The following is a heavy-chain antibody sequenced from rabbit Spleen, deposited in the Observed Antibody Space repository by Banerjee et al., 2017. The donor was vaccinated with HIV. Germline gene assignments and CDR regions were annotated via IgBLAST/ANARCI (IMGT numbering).Heavy chain of an antibody. V-gene: IGHV1S40*01. J-gene: IGHJ6*01. CDR2: IDSGSSGFT. CDR1: GFSFSSSDY. D-gene: IGHD1-1*01. CDR3: ARDTSSSFSSYGMDL. Sequence: QSLEESGGDLVKPGASLTLTCTASGFSFSSSDYMCWVRQAPGKGLEWIACIDSGSSGFTYFATWAIGRFTCSKPSSTTVTLQMTRLTAADTATYFCARDTSSSFSSYGMDLWGPGTLVTVS.